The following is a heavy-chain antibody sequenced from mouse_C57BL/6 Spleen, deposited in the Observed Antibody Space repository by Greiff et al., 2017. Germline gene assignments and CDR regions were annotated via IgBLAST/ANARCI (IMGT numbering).Heavy chain of an antibody. J-gene: IGHJ4*01. V-gene: IGHV1-72*01. Sequence: QVQLQQPGAELVKPGASVKLSCKASGYTFTSYWMHWVKQRPGRGLEWIGRSDPNSGGTKYNEKFKSKATLTVDKPSSTAYMQLSSLTSEDSAVYYCARDDYGDYYAMDYWGQGTSVTVSS. CDR2: SDPNSGGT. CDR1: GYTFTSYW. D-gene: IGHD2-4*01. CDR3: ARDDYGDYYAMDY.